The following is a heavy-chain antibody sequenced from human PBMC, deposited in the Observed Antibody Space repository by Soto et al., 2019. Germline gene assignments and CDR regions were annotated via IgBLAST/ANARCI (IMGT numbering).Heavy chain of an antibody. Sequence: QVQLVQSGAEVKKPGSSVKVSCKASGGTFSSYAISWVRQAPGQGLEWMGGIIPIFGTANYAQKFQGRVTITADECTSTAYMELSSLRSEDTAVYYCAREFAIGRSWYARGVRGYFDYWGQGTLVTVSS. D-gene: IGHD6-13*01. CDR1: GGTFSSYA. CDR2: IIPIFGTA. CDR3: AREFAIGRSWYARGVRGYFDY. V-gene: IGHV1-69*01. J-gene: IGHJ4*02.